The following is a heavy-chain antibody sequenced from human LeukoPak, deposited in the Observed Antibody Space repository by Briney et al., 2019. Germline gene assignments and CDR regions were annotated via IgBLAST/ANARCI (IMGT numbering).Heavy chain of an antibody. CDR1: GFTFSSYS. Sequence: PGGSLRLSCAASGFTFSSYSMNWVRQAPGKGLEWVSSISSSSSYIYYADSVKGRFTISRDNAKNSLYLQMNSLRAEDTAVYYCARDNSPELWLIAYYYYGMDVWGQGTTVTVSS. D-gene: IGHD5-18*01. V-gene: IGHV3-21*01. CDR3: ARDNSPELWLIAYYYYGMDV. CDR2: ISSSSSYI. J-gene: IGHJ6*02.